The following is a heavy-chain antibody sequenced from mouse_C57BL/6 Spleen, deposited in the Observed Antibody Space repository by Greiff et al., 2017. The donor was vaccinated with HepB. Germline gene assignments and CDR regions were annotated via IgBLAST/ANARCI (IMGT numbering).Heavy chain of an antibody. Sequence: EVQLQQSGAELVRPGASVKLSCTASGFNIKDDYMHWVKQRPEQGLEWIGRIDPENGDTEYASKFQGKATITADTSSNTAYLQLSSLTSEDTAVYYCTTWLGAMDYWGQGTSVTVSS. J-gene: IGHJ4*01. V-gene: IGHV14-4*01. CDR1: GFNIKDDY. D-gene: IGHD2-2*01. CDR2: IDPENGDT. CDR3: TTWLGAMDY.